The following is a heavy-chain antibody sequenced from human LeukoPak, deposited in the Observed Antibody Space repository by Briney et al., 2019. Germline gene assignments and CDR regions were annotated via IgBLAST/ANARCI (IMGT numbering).Heavy chain of an antibody. J-gene: IGHJ4*02. CDR3: ATPGIRDQYDFDL. V-gene: IGHV3-74*01. CDR2: INTDGSTT. CDR1: GSTFSRYW. Sequence: GGSLRLSCAASGSTFSRYWTHWVRQAPGKGLVWVSRINTDGSTTSYADSVKGRFTISRDNVKNTLYLEMNSLRDEDTAVYYCATPGIRDQYDFDLWGQGTLVTVSS. D-gene: IGHD6-13*01.